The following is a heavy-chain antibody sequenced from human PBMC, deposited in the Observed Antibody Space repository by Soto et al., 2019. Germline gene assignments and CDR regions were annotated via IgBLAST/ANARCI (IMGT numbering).Heavy chain of an antibody. V-gene: IGHV1-3*01. CDR1: GYTFTSYA. J-gene: IGHJ4*02. D-gene: IGHD6-13*01. CDR2: INAGNGNT. Sequence: QVQLVQSGAEVKKPGASVKVSCKASGYTFTSYAMHWVRQAPGQRLEWMGWINAGNGNTKYSQKFQGRVTITRDTSASTAYMELSSLRSEDTAVYYCAREAAAAGQFDYWGQGTLVTVSS. CDR3: AREAAAAGQFDY.